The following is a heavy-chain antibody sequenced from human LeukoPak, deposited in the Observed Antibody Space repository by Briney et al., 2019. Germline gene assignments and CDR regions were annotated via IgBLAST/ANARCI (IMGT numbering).Heavy chain of an antibody. J-gene: IGHJ4*02. D-gene: IGHD4-23*01. Sequence: GGSPRLSCAASGFTFSSYAMHWVRQAPGKGLEWVAVISYDGSNKYYADSVKGRFTISRDNAKNTLYLQMNSLRAEDTAVYYCARDPRIGDYGGNNYWGQGTLVTVSS. V-gene: IGHV3-30-3*01. CDR3: ARDPRIGDYGGNNY. CDR2: ISYDGSNK. CDR1: GFTFSSYA.